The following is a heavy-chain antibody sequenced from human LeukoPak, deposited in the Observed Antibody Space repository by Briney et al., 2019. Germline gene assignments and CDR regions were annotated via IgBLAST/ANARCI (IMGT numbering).Heavy chain of an antibody. Sequence: SETLSLTCTVSGGSISSYYWSWIRQPAGKGLEWIGRIYTSGSTNYNPSLKSRVTMSVDTSKNPFSLKLSSVTAADTAVYYCAREGAYSSSTDYWGQGTLVTVSS. CDR1: GGSISSYY. J-gene: IGHJ4*02. CDR2: IYTSGST. D-gene: IGHD6-6*01. CDR3: AREGAYSSSTDY. V-gene: IGHV4-4*07.